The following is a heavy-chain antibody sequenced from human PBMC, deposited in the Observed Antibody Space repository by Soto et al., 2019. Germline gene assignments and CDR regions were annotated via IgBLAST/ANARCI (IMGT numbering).Heavy chain of an antibody. CDR2: IIPIFGTA. CDR3: ARGLDSGSYYNWFDP. J-gene: IGHJ5*02. V-gene: IGHV1-69*13. D-gene: IGHD1-26*01. CDR1: GGTFSSYA. Sequence: VASVKVSCKASGGTFSSYAISWVRQAPGQGLEWMGGIIPIFGTANYAQKFQGRVTITADESTSTAYMELSSLRSEDTAVYYCARGLDSGSYYNWFDPWGQGTLVTVSS.